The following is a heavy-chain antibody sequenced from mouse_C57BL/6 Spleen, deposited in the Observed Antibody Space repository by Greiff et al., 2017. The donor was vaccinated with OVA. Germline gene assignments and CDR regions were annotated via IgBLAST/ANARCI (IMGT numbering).Heavy chain of an antibody. CDR1: GYAFSSYW. CDR3: ARWGFLYYAMDY. CDR2: IYPGDGDT. V-gene: IGHV1-80*01. Sequence: VQGVESGAELVKPGASVKISCKASGYAFSSYWMNWVKQRPGKGLEWIGQIYPGDGDTNYNGKFKGKATLTADKSSSTAYMQLSSLTSEDSAVYFCARWGFLYYAMDYWGQGTSVTVSS. J-gene: IGHJ4*01.